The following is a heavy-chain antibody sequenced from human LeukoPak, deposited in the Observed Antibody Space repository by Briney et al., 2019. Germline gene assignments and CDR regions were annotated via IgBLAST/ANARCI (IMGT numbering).Heavy chain of an antibody. CDR3: ARGGSSRDDAFDI. CDR2: IYYSGST. J-gene: IGHJ3*02. V-gene: IGHV4-30-4*08. D-gene: IGHD6-6*01. CDR1: GGSISSGDYY. Sequence: SQTLSLTCTVSGGSISSGDYYWSWIRQPPGKGLEWIGYIYYSGSTYYNPSLKSRVTISVDTSKNQFSLKLSSVTAADTAVYYCARGGSSRDDAFDIWGQGTMVTVSS.